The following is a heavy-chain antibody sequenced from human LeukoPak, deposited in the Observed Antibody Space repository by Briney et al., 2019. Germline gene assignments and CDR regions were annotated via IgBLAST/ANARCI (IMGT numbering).Heavy chain of an antibody. V-gene: IGHV3-23*01. CDR3: ARDLYGPGAAFDP. J-gene: IGHJ5*02. Sequence: GGSLRLSCAASGFTFSSYAMSWVRQAPGKGLEWVSAISGSGGSTYYADSVKGRFTISRDNSKNSLYLQMNSLRAEDAAVYYCARDLYGPGAAFDPWGQGTLVTVSS. D-gene: IGHD3-10*01. CDR2: ISGSGGST. CDR1: GFTFSSYA.